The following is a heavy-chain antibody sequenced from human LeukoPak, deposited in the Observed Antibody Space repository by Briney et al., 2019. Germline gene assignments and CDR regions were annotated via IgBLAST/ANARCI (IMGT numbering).Heavy chain of an antibody. J-gene: IGHJ6*03. CDR1: GGSISSGGYY. CDR3: ARLGSERITIFGVVTYYMDV. Sequence: SETLSLTCTVSGGSISSGGYYWSWIRQPPGKGLEWIGYIYHSGSTYYNPSLKSRVTISVDTSKNQFSLKLSSVTAADTAVYYCARLGSERITIFGVVTYYMDVWGKGTTVTVSS. D-gene: IGHD3-3*01. V-gene: IGHV4-30-2*01. CDR2: IYHSGST.